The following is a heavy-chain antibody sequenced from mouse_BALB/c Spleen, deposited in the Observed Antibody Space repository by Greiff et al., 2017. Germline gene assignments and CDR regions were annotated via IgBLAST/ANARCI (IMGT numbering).Heavy chain of an antibody. D-gene: IGHD1-1*02. V-gene: IGHV1-80*01. Sequence: VQLQQSGAELVRPGSSVKISCKASGYAFSSYWMNWVKQRPGQGLEWIGQIYPGDGDTNYNGKFKGKATLTADKSSSTAYMQLSSLTSEDSAVYFCARGDYGAMDYWGQGTSVTVSS. CDR3: ARGDYGAMDY. CDR2: IYPGDGDT. J-gene: IGHJ4*01. CDR1: GYAFSSYW.